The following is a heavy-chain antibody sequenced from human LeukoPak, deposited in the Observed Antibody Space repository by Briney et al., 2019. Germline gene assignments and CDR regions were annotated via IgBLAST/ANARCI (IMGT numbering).Heavy chain of an antibody. Sequence: SETLSLTCTVSGGSISSYYWSWIRQPPGKGLEWIGYIYYSGSTNYNPSLKSRVTISVDTSKNQFSLKLSSVTAADTAVYYCARYVDSLFDYWGQGTLVTVSS. CDR1: GGSISSYY. J-gene: IGHJ4*02. V-gene: IGHV4-59*01. D-gene: IGHD3-16*01. CDR3: ARYVDSLFDY. CDR2: IYYSGST.